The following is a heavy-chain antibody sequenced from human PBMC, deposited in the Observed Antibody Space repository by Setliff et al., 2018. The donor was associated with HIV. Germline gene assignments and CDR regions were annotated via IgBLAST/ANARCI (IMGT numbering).Heavy chain of an antibody. CDR2: INPKTGDT. V-gene: IGHV1-2*06. CDR1: GYTFTDYF. CDR3: ARDWSMTSRESNWFDP. J-gene: IGHJ5*02. D-gene: IGHD6-6*01. Sequence: ASVKVSCKASGYTFTDYFMHWVRQAPGQGLEWMGRINPKTGDTKYKQTFQGRVTMTRDASINTAYMELSSLTSDDTAVYYCARDWSMTSRESNWFDPWGQGTLVTVSS.